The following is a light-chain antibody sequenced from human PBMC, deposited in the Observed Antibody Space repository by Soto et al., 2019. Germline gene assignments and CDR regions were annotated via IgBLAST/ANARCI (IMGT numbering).Light chain of an antibody. CDR1: QGVTNH. Sequence: DIQMTQSPSSLSASVGDRVTITCRASQGVTNHLAWYQQKPGEAPKRLVYDVSSLQSGVPSRFSGSGSGTEFTLTIISLQPEDFATYYCLQHNEFPWTFGQGTKVEMK. V-gene: IGKV1-17*01. CDR3: LQHNEFPWT. J-gene: IGKJ1*01. CDR2: DVS.